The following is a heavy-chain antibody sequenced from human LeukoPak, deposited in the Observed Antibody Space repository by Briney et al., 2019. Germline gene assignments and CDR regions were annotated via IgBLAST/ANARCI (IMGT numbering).Heavy chain of an antibody. J-gene: IGHJ4*02. CDR2: ISYDGSNK. CDR3: ATPRYYYDSSGYLDY. Sequence: GGSLRLSCAASGFTFSSYGMHWVRQAPGKGLEWAAVISYDGSNKYYADSVKGRFTISRDNSKNTLYLQMNSLRAEDTAVYYCATPRYYYDSSGYLDYWGQGTLVTVSS. CDR1: GFTFSSYG. D-gene: IGHD3-22*01. V-gene: IGHV3-30*03.